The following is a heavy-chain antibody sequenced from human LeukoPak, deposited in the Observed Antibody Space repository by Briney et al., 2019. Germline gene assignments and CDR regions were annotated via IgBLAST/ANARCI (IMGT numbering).Heavy chain of an antibody. J-gene: IGHJ4*02. CDR3: SGRDSSRNPWAY. V-gene: IGHV3-7*01. CDR2: IRPDGSDK. CDR1: GFTFDNFW. D-gene: IGHD2-2*01. Sequence: PGGSLRLSCAASGFTFDNFWMNWVRLAPGRGLEWLANIRPDGSDKYYVDPVKGRFTISRDNGKNLVYLEMNSLRVEGTAVYYCSGRDSSRNPWAYWGQGTLVSVSS.